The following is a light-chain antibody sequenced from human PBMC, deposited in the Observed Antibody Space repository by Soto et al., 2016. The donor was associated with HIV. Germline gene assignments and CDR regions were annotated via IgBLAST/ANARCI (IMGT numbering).Light chain of an antibody. CDR2: QDD. CDR3: QAWDNGTVV. Sequence: SYELTQPPSVAVSLGQTASITCSGDNLGNKYTCWYHQKPGQSPVLVVYQDDKRPSEIPARFLWLPTLGNTATLTITATQTMDEADYYCQAWDNGTVVFGGGTKLTVL. CDR1: NLGNKY. J-gene: IGLJ3*02. V-gene: IGLV3-1*01.